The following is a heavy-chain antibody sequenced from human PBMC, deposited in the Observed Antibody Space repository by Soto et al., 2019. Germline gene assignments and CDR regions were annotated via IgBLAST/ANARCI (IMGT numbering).Heavy chain of an antibody. J-gene: IGHJ6*02. CDR3: AAASPWDDIVLVPAALASYYYYGMDV. D-gene: IGHD2-2*01. CDR1: GFTFTSSA. Sequence: SVKVSCKASGFTFTSSAVQWVRQARGQRLEWIGWIVVGSGNTNYAQKFQERVTITRDMSTSTAYMELSSLRSEDTAVYYCAAASPWDDIVLVPAALASYYYYGMDVSGQGTTVTVSS. V-gene: IGHV1-58*01. CDR2: IVVGSGNT.